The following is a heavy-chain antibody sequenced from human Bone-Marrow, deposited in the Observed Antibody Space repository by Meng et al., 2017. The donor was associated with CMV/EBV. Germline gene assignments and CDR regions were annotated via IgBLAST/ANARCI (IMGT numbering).Heavy chain of an antibody. D-gene: IGHD6-19*01. CDR2: INPNTDK. V-gene: IGHV1-2*02. CDR3: ARSSGWSRFDY. Sequence: VQMLGSGGGSVHSGDEVKASCKASGNTLTDYYIHWVQQAPGQWLEWMGGINPNTDKNYAQNFQGRVTMTRDMSINTAYMELSRLTSGDTAVYYCARSSGWSRFDYWGQGTLVTVSS. CDR1: GNTLTDYY. J-gene: IGHJ4*02.